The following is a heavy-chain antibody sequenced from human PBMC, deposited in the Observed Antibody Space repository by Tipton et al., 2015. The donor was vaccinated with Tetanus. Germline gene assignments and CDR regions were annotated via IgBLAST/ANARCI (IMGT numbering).Heavy chain of an antibody. Sequence: GLVKPSEPLSLTCSVSGDSITSSRYYWGWVRQPPGKGLEWIGYIDYFGSTKYNPSLKSRVAMSVDTSKNQLSLRLNSVTSADTAVYYCARTSGYMYSDCWGQGTLVIVSS. CDR1: GDSITSSRYY. CDR2: IDYFGST. J-gene: IGHJ4*02. D-gene: IGHD3-3*01. V-gene: IGHV4-61*05. CDR3: ARTSGYMYSDC.